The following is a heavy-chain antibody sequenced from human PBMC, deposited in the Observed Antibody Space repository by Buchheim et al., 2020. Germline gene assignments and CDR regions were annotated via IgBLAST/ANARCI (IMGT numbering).Heavy chain of an antibody. CDR2: ISSSSSYI. Sequence: EVQLVESGGGLVKPGGSLRLSCAASGFTFSSYSMNWVRQAPGKGLEWVSSISSSSSYIYYADSVKGRFTISRDNAKNSLYLQLNSLRAEDTAVYYCARDASHMVRGGLEFDYWGQGTL. D-gene: IGHD3-10*01. V-gene: IGHV3-21*01. J-gene: IGHJ4*02. CDR1: GFTFSSYS. CDR3: ARDASHMVRGGLEFDY.